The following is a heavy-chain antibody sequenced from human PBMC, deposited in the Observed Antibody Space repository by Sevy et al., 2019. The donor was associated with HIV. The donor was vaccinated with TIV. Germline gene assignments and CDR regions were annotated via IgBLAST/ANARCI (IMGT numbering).Heavy chain of an antibody. Sequence: GGSLRLSCAASGFTFSSYWMYWVRQAPGKGLVWVSRINSDGSSTSYADSVKGRFTISRDNAKNTLYLQMNSLRAEDTAVYYCARGLIAARPSVYYYYGMDVWGQGTTVTVSS. CDR1: GFTFSSYW. CDR3: ARGLIAARPSVYYYYGMDV. CDR2: INSDGSST. D-gene: IGHD6-6*01. J-gene: IGHJ6*02. V-gene: IGHV3-74*01.